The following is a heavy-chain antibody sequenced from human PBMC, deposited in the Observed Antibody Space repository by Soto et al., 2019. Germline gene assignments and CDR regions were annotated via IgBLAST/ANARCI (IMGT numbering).Heavy chain of an antibody. Sequence: GASVKVSCKASGYTFTGYYMHWVRQAPGQGLEWMGWINPNSGGTNYAQKFQGWVTMTRDTSISTAYMELSRLRSDDTAVYYCARSASIGYDILTGSLNYYYYGMDVWGQGTTVTVSS. CDR3: ARSASIGYDILTGSLNYYYYGMDV. V-gene: IGHV1-2*04. CDR2: INPNSGGT. CDR1: GYTFTGYY. D-gene: IGHD3-9*01. J-gene: IGHJ6*02.